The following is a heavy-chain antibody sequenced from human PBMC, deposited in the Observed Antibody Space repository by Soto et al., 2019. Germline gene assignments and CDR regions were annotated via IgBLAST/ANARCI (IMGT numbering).Heavy chain of an antibody. CDR3: AKVIVLGASTLEY. CDR1: GFMFNHYA. J-gene: IGHJ4*02. Sequence: EQVLESGGGLVQPGGSLRLSCEASGFMFNHYAMAWVRQTPGKGLEWVSVISGSTGTTYYADSVKGRFTNSRDNSKNTVYLQMNSLRVEDSALYSCAKVIVLGASTLEYWGPGTRVTVSS. D-gene: IGHD6-6*01. CDR2: ISGSTGTT. V-gene: IGHV3-23*01.